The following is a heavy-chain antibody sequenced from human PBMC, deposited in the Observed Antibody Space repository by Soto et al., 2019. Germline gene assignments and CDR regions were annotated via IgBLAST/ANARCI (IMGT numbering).Heavy chain of an antibody. CDR3: ASLYGSGIGGYYYGMDV. D-gene: IGHD3-10*01. CDR2: IYPGDSDT. Sequence: PGESLKISCKGSGYSVTSYWIGWVRQMPGKGLEWMGIIYPGDSDTRYSPSFQGQVTISADKSISTAYLQWSSLKASDTAMYYCASLYGSGIGGYYYGMDVWGQGTTVTVSS. J-gene: IGHJ6*02. V-gene: IGHV5-51*01. CDR1: GYSVTSYW.